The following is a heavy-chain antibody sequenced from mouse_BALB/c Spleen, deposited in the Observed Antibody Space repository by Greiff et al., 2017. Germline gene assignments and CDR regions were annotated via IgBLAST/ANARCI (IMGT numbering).Heavy chain of an antibody. CDR2: IDPENGNT. CDR3: ATSYLFAY. J-gene: IGHJ3*01. V-gene: IGHV14-1*02. Sequence: EVKVVESGAELVRPGALVKLSCKASGFNIKDYYMHWVKQRPEQGLEWIGWIDPENGNTIYDPKFQGKASITADTSSNTAYLQLSSLTSEDTAVYYCATSYLFAYWGQGTLVTVSA. CDR1: GFNIKDYY. D-gene: IGHD5-1*01.